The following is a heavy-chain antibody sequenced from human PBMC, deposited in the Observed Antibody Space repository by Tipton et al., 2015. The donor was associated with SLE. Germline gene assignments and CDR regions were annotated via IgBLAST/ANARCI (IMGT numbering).Heavy chain of an antibody. J-gene: IGHJ4*02. D-gene: IGHD3-9*01. CDR3: AKRGGTGHWKGPYFDY. V-gene: IGHV3-23*01. CDR2: ISGGGGDT. Sequence: SLRLSCVVSGFTSSNYAMTWVRQAPGKGLDWVSCISGGGGDTYYAESVKGRFIVTRDNSKNIVYLEMNSLRVEDTAVYYCAKRGGTGHWKGPYFDYWGQGTLATVSS. CDR1: GFTSSNYA.